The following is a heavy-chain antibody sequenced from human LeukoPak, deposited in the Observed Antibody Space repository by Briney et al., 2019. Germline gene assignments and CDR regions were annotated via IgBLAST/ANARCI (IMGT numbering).Heavy chain of an antibody. CDR2: IQEDGSNK. CDR1: GFTLGYYW. J-gene: IGHJ3*02. D-gene: IGHD1-1*01. V-gene: IGHV3-7*01. Sequence: PGGSLRLSCAATGFTLGYYWMSWVRQARGKGVEWVANIQEDGSNKYYVGSVKGRFTISRDNAKNSVYLQMNSLRAEDTAVYYCAREARGTRAAFDIWGQGTVVTVS. CDR3: AREARGTRAAFDI.